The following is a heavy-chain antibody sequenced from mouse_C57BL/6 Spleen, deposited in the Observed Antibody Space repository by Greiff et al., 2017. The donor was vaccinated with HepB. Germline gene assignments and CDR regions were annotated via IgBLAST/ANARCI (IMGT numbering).Heavy chain of an antibody. V-gene: IGHV3-6*01. CDR3: ARGDYDYDVGYAMDY. CDR2: ISYDGSN. J-gene: IGHJ4*01. D-gene: IGHD2-4*01. CDR1: GYSITSGYY. Sequence: DVKLQESGPGLVKPSQSLSLTCSVTGYSITSGYYWNWIRQFPGNKLEWMGYISYDGSNNYNPSLKNRISITRDTSKNQFFLKLNSVTTEDTATYYCARGDYDYDVGYAMDYWGQGTSVTVSS.